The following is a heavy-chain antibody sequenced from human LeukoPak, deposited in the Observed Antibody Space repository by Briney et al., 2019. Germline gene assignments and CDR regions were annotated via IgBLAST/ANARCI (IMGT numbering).Heavy chain of an antibody. Sequence: PGGSLRLSCAASGLTFSSHGFHWVRQAPGKGLEWVTFISLDGSKKSYADSVKGRFTFSRDDSKNTLYLEMNSLRAEDTAVYYRARDRAVSWFDSWGLGTLVTVSS. CDR3: ARDRAVSWFDS. CDR2: ISLDGSKK. J-gene: IGHJ5*01. V-gene: IGHV3-33*05. D-gene: IGHD3-10*01. CDR1: GLTFSSHG.